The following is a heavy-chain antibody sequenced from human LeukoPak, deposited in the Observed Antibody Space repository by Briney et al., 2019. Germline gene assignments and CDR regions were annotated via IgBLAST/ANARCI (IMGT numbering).Heavy chain of an antibody. D-gene: IGHD6-19*01. Sequence: ASAKVSCKASGYTFTSYDINWVRQATGQGLEWMGWMNPNSGNTGYAQKFQGRVTMTRNTSISTAYMELSSLRSEDTAVYYCARGLYSSGWSPFYYYYGMDVWGQGTTVTVSS. CDR3: ARGLYSSGWSPFYYYYGMDV. CDR1: GYTFTSYD. J-gene: IGHJ6*02. CDR2: MNPNSGNT. V-gene: IGHV1-8*01.